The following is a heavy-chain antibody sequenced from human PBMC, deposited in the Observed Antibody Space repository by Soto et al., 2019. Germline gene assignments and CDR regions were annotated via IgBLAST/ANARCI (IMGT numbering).Heavy chain of an antibody. D-gene: IGHD2-2*01. CDR1: GFTFGSYA. V-gene: IGHV3-23*01. Sequence: EVQLLESGGGLVQPGGSLRISCVVSGFTFGSYAMSWVRQAPEKGPEWVAILGGNGFTTYYADSVKGRFTISGDKSKSTLFLQMNSLRADDTGVYYSAKALRPSLNFFYYMDVWGRGTSVTVSS. CDR2: LGGNGFTT. J-gene: IGHJ6*03. CDR3: AKALRPSLNFFYYMDV.